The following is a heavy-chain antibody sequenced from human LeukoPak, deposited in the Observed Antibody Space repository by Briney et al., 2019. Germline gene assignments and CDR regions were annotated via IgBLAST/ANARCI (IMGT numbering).Heavy chain of an antibody. D-gene: IGHD3-22*01. CDR2: IYTSGST. J-gene: IGHJ4*02. Sequence: PSETLSLTCTVSGGSISSGSHSWSWIRQPAGKGLEWIGRIYTSGSTSYNPSLKSRVTISVDTPKNQFSLKLSSVTAADTAVYYCARASYSYDINGWVPFDYWGQGTLVTVSS. V-gene: IGHV4-61*02. CDR3: ARASYSYDINGWVPFDY. CDR1: GGSISSGSHS.